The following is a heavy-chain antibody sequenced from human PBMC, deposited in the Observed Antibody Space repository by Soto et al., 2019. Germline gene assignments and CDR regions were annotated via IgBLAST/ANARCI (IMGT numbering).Heavy chain of an antibody. J-gene: IGHJ5*02. V-gene: IGHV1-69*08. CDR2: IIPILGIA. CDR3: ARDVEYGSGTYNWFDP. Sequence: QVQLVQSGAEVKKPGSSVKVSCKASGGTFSSYTISWVRQAPGQGLEWMGRIIPILGIANYAQKFQGRVTITADKSTSTAYMEPSSLRSEDTAVYYCARDVEYGSGTYNWFDPWGQGTLVTVSS. D-gene: IGHD3-10*01. CDR1: GGTFSSYT.